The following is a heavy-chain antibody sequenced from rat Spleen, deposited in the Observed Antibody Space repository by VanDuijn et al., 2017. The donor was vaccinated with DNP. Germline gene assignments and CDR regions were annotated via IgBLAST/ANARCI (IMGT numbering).Heavy chain of an antibody. D-gene: IGHD1-4*01. CDR3: ATHTFTPGITTPFAY. Sequence: EVQLVESGGGLVQPGRSLKLSCAASGIIFSDHYMAWVRQAPTKGLEWVATISYEGSSTYYRESVKGRFTISRDHAKSTLYLQMDSLRSEDTATYFCATHTFTPGITTPFAYWGQGTLVTVSS. CDR1: GIIFSDHY. V-gene: IGHV5-7*01. J-gene: IGHJ3*01. CDR2: ISYEGSST.